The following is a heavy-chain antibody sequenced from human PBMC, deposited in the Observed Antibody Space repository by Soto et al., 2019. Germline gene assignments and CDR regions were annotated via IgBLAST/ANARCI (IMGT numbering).Heavy chain of an antibody. CDR3: AMVDDYVTPSPQDV. CDR2: INAYNGNT. D-gene: IGHD3-16*01. CDR1: GYSFTRYG. J-gene: IGHJ6*02. Sequence: ASVKVSCKASGYSFTRYGIGWERQAPGQGLEWMGWINAYNGNTNYAQNLQGRLTLTTDTSTTTAYMGLRSLRSNDTAIYYCAMVDDYVTPSPQDVWGQGTTVTVPS. V-gene: IGHV1-18*01.